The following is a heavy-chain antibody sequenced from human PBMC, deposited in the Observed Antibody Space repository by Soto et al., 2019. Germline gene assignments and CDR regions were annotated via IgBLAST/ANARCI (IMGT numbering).Heavy chain of an antibody. Sequence: GGSLRLSCAASGFTFSSYAMSWVRQAPGKGLEWVSAISGSGGSTYYADSVKSRFTISRDNSKNTLYLQMNSLRAEDAAVYYCAKPQNSYDSSGYYYDYWGQGTLVTVSS. CDR3: AKPQNSYDSSGYYYDY. CDR2: ISGSGGST. J-gene: IGHJ4*02. D-gene: IGHD3-22*01. V-gene: IGHV3-23*01. CDR1: GFTFSSYA.